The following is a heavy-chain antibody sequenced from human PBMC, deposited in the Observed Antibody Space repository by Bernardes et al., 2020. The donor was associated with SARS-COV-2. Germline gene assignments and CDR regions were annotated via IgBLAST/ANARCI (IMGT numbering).Heavy chain of an antibody. CDR3: ARLDLSLYCSSTSCQSESFDY. J-gene: IGHJ4*02. CDR2: IDPSDSYT. CDR1: GYSFTSYW. D-gene: IGHD2-2*01. Sequence: GESLKISCKGSGYSFTSYWISWVRQMPGKGLEWMGRIDPSDSYTNYSPSFQGHVTISADKSISTAYLQWSSLKASDTAMYYCARLDLSLYCSSTSCQSESFDYWGQGTLVTVSS. V-gene: IGHV5-10-1*01.